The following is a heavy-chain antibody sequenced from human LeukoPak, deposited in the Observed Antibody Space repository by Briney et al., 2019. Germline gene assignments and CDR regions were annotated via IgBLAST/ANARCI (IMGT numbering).Heavy chain of an antibody. J-gene: IGHJ4*02. V-gene: IGHV3-48*03. CDR2: ISSSGSTI. Sequence: GGSLRLSCAASGFTFSSYEMNWVRQAPGKGLEWVSYISSSGSTIYYADSVKGRFTISRDDPHNTLYLQMNSLRAEDTAVYFCARGGVDYYGSGTYYLMYYFDYWGQGAPVTVSS. D-gene: IGHD3-10*01. CDR3: ARGGVDYYGSGTYYLMYYFDY. CDR1: GFTFSSYE.